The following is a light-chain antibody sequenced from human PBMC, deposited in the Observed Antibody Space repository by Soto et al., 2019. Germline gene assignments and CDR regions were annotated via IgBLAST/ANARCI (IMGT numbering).Light chain of an antibody. Sequence: QSALAQPPSTSGTLGQRVTISCSGSSSNIGSNTVNWYQQLPGTAPKLLMFSNDQRPSGVPDRFSGSKSGMSASLAISGLRSEDEADFYCAAWDDRLNGYVFGAGTKVTVL. V-gene: IGLV1-44*01. CDR3: AAWDDRLNGYV. J-gene: IGLJ1*01. CDR2: SND. CDR1: SSNIGSNT.